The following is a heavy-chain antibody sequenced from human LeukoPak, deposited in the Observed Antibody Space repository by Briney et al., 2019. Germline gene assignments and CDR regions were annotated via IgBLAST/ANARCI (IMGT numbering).Heavy chain of an antibody. CDR1: GGSVSSASYY. Sequence: ETLSLTCTVSGGSVSSASYYWTWIRQPPGKGLEWIGYIYASGSTNYNPSLKSRVTISVDTSKNQFSLKLSSVTAADTAVYYCARDPPVAGTSWGQGTLVTVSS. D-gene: IGHD6-19*01. CDR2: IYASGST. J-gene: IGHJ4*02. CDR3: ARDPPVAGTS. V-gene: IGHV4-61*01.